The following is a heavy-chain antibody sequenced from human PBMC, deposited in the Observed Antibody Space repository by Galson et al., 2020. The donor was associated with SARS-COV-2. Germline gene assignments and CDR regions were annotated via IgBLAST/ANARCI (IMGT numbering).Heavy chain of an antibody. Sequence: SETLSLTCSVSGGSITSGGYSWTWIRQSSGKGLEWIGYVFQSGATHYNPSLKSRLTISMDRSKNQLSLKLASVTAADTAVYYCARMGCSSSTCYQVYYYYMDVWGKGTTVTISS. J-gene: IGHJ6*03. CDR1: GGSITSGGYS. CDR2: VFQSGAT. D-gene: IGHD2-2*01. V-gene: IGHV4-30-2*06. CDR3: ARMGCSSSTCYQVYYYYMDV.